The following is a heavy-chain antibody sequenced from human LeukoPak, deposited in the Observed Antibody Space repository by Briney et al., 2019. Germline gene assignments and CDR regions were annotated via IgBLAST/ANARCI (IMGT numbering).Heavy chain of an antibody. CDR2: IKQDGSKK. D-gene: IGHD1-14*01. CDR3: ARERYTYYYYYYMDV. J-gene: IGHJ6*03. V-gene: IGHV3-7*01. CDR1: GFTFSSYE. Sequence: GGSLRLSCAASGFTFSSYEMNWVRQAPGKGLEWVANIKQDGSKKYYVDSVKGRFTISRDNAKNSLYLQMNSLRAEDTAVYYCARERYTYYYYYYMDVWGKGTTVTISS.